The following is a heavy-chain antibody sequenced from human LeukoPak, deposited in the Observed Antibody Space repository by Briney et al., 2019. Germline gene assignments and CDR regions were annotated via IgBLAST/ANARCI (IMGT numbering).Heavy chain of an antibody. J-gene: IGHJ4*02. V-gene: IGHV3-7*03. CDR3: ARVYTGNRWHFDY. CDR1: GFTFSTYW. Sequence: GGSLRLSCAASGFTFSTYWMSWVRQAPGKGLECVANIKRDGSEKYYADSVKGRFTIFRDDAKSSLYLQMNSLRAEDTAVYFCARVYTGNRWHFDYWGQGTLVTVSS. D-gene: IGHD2-2*02. CDR2: IKRDGSEK.